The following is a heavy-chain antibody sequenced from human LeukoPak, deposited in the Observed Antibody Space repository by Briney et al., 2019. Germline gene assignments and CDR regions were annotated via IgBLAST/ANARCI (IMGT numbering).Heavy chain of an antibody. D-gene: IGHD3-3*01. Sequence: GASVKVSCTASGYTFINYDINWVRQAPGQGLEWMGGIIPIFGTANYAQKFQGRVTITADESTSTAYMELSSLRSEDTAVYYCARPEAIFGVHYGMDVWGQGTTVTVSS. CDR3: ARPEAIFGVHYGMDV. CDR2: IIPIFGTA. CDR1: GYTFINYD. V-gene: IGHV1-69*13. J-gene: IGHJ6*02.